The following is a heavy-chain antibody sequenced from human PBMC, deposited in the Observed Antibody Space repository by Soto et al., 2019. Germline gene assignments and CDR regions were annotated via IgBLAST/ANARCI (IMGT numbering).Heavy chain of an antibody. CDR2: ISESSSII. V-gene: IGHV3-48*02. D-gene: IGHD6-13*01. CDR3: DREAVVAAAGDGFDP. CDR1: GFTFSTYS. Sequence: EVQLVESGGGLVQPGGSLRLSCEASGFTFSTYSMNWVRQAPGKGLEWVSYISESSSIIFYADSVRGRFTISRDNAKNSLYLQMTSLTDEDTAVYYCDREAVVAAAGDGFDPWGQGTLVTVSS. J-gene: IGHJ5*02.